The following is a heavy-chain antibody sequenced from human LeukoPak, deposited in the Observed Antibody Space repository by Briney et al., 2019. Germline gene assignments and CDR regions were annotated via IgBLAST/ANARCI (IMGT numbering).Heavy chain of an antibody. J-gene: IGHJ4*02. CDR2: ISGSGGST. D-gene: IGHD3-22*01. CDR1: GFTFSSYA. Sequence: PGGSLRLSCAASGFTFSSYAMSWVRQAPVKELEWVSAISGSGGSTYYADSVKGRFAISRDNSKNTLYLQMNSLRAEDTAVYYCAKAQGYYDSSRVTDYWGQGTLVTVSS. CDR3: AKAQGYYDSSRVTDY. V-gene: IGHV3-23*01.